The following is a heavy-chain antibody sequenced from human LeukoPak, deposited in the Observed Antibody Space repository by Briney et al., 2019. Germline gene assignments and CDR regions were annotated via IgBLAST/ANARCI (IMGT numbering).Heavy chain of an antibody. CDR2: ISGSGGST. V-gene: IGHV3-23*01. CDR3: AKDRIAVAGADY. J-gene: IGHJ4*02. CDR1: GFTFSSYA. Sequence: GGSLRLSCEASGFTFSSYAMSWVRQAPGKELEWVSAISGSGGSTYYADSVKGRFTISRDNSKNTLYLQMNSLRAEDTAVYYCAKDRIAVAGADYWGQGTLVTVSS. D-gene: IGHD6-19*01.